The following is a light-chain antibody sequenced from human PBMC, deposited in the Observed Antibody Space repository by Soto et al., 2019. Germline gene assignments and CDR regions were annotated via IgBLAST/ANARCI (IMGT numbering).Light chain of an antibody. CDR1: QSIGTY. V-gene: IGKV1-39*01. J-gene: IGKJ2*01. CDR3: QQSYTPVYS. CDR2: DAS. Sequence: DIQMTQSPAALFASVGDRGTIICRASQSIGTYLNWYRQKPGKAPTLLIYDASILQSGVPSRFSGLGSGTDFALTITSLQPEDSATYYCQQSYTPVYSFGRGTKVDIK.